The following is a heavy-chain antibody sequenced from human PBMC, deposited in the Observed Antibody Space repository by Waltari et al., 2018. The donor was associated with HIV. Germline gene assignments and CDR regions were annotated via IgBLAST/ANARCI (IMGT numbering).Heavy chain of an antibody. CDR1: GYSFTTNG. Sequence: DEQLVQSGAEIKKPGEPLKISCKGSGYSFTTNGIGWVSQMPGKGLDWMAIIYPDDSDTRYNPSFRGQVTISVDRSISTAHLSWRRLKTSDTGIYYCVTSAYGANSWIDYWGQGTPVTVSS. J-gene: IGHJ4*02. CDR2: IYPDDSDT. D-gene: IGHD3-10*01. CDR3: VTSAYGANSWIDY. V-gene: IGHV5-51*01.